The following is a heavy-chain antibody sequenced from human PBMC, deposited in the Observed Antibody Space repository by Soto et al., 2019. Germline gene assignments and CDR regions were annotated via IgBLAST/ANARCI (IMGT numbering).Heavy chain of an antibody. CDR3: ARDESSSWYGVNYYMDV. Sequence: GGSLRLSCAASGFTFSSYGMHWVRQAPGKGLEWVAVIWYDGSNKYYADSVKGRFTISRDNSKNTLYLQMNSLRAEDTAVYYCARDESSSWYGVNYYMDVWGKGTTVTGSS. J-gene: IGHJ6*03. CDR2: IWYDGSNK. D-gene: IGHD6-13*01. V-gene: IGHV3-33*01. CDR1: GFTFSSYG.